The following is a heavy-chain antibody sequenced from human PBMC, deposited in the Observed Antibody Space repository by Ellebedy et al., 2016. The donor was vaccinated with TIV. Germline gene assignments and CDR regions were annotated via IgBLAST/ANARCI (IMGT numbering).Heavy chain of an antibody. CDR3: AFSSGHYYYYMDV. CDR1: GGSFSGYY. Sequence: GSLRLXCAVYGGSFSGYYWSWIRQPPGKGLEWIGEINHSGSTNYNPSLKSRVTISVDTSKNQFSLKLSSVTAADTAVYYCAFSSGHYYYYMDVWGKGTTVTVSS. D-gene: IGHD3-22*01. CDR2: INHSGST. J-gene: IGHJ6*03. V-gene: IGHV4-34*01.